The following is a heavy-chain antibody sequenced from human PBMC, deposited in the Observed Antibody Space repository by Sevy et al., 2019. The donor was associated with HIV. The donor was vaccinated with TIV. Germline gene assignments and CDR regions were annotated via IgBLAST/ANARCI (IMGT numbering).Heavy chain of an antibody. Sequence: SETLSLTCSVSGGSISSYFWTWVRQSPGKGVEWIGNIYFTGNTDYSPSLKSRVTLSLDTSKSQFSLTLKSVTAADTAIYFCARDSTTRPRVLDYSGQGTMVTVSS. J-gene: IGHJ4*02. CDR2: IYFTGNT. CDR1: GGSISSYF. D-gene: IGHD1-1*01. CDR3: ARDSTTRPRVLDY. V-gene: IGHV4-59*01.